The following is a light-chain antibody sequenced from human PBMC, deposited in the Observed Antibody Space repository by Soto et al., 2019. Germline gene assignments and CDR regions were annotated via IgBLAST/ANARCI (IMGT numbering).Light chain of an antibody. CDR3: QQSYSTFYT. Sequence: DIQMTQSPSSLSASVGDRVTITCRASQSISSYLNWYQQKPGKAPKLLIYAASSLQSGVPSRFSGSGSGTDLTLTISSLQPEDFATYYCQQSYSTFYTFGQGTKLEIK. CDR1: QSISSY. CDR2: AAS. J-gene: IGKJ2*01. V-gene: IGKV1-39*01.